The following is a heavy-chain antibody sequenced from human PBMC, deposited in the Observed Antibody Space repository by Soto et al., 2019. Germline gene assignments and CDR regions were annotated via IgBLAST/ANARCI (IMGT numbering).Heavy chain of an antibody. CDR3: ARDQSRRYCSSTSCYGMDV. CDR1: GYSISSGYY. CDR2: IYHSGST. D-gene: IGHD2-2*01. J-gene: IGHJ6*02. V-gene: IGHV4-38-2*02. Sequence: LXLTCAVYGYSISSGYYWGWIRQPPGKGLEWIGSIYHSGSTYYNPSLKSRVTISVDTSKNQFSLKLSSVTAADTAVYYCARDQSRRYCSSTSCYGMDVWGQGTTVTVSS.